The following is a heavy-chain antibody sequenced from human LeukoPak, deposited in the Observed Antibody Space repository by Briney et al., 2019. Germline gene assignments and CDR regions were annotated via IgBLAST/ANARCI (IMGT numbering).Heavy chain of an antibody. CDR3: AGDSEQWLVRGSRSHFDY. Sequence: SVKVSCKASGGTFSSYAISWVRQAPGQGLEWMGGIIPIFGTANYAQKFQGRVTITADESTSTAYMELSSLRSEDTAVYYCAGDSEQWLVRGSRSHFDYWGQGTLVTVSS. D-gene: IGHD6-19*01. J-gene: IGHJ4*02. V-gene: IGHV1-69*13. CDR1: GGTFSSYA. CDR2: IIPIFGTA.